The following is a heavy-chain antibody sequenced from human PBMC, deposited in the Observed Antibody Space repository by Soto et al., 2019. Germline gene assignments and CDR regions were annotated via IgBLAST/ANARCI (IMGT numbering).Heavy chain of an antibody. J-gene: IGHJ5*02. CDR1: GGTFSSYA. V-gene: IGHV1-69*01. CDR2: IIPIFGTA. D-gene: IGHD2-2*01. Sequence: QVQLVQSGAEVKKPGSSVKVSCKASGGTFSSYAISWVRQAPGQGLEWMGGIIPIFGTANYAQKFQGRVTITADESTSTAYMELSSLRSGDTAVYYCARDRVDCSSTSCYFLPWFDPWGQGTLVTVSS. CDR3: ARDRVDCSSTSCYFLPWFDP.